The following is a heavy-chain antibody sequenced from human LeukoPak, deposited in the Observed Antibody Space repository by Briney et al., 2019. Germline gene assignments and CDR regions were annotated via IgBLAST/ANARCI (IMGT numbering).Heavy chain of an antibody. D-gene: IGHD2-15*01. CDR2: INPNSGGT. V-gene: IGHV1-2*02. J-gene: IGHJ5*02. CDR1: GYTFTGYY. Sequence: ASVKVSCKASGYTFTGYYMRWVRQAPGQGLEWMGWINPNSGGTNYAQKFQGRVTMTRDTSISTAYMELSRPRSDDTAVYYCARVGRYCSGGSCYGWFDPWGQGTLVTVSS. CDR3: ARVGRYCSGGSCYGWFDP.